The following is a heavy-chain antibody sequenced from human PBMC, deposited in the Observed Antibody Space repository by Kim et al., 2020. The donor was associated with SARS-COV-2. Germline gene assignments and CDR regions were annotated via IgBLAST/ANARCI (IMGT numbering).Heavy chain of an antibody. CDR2: TTPDGRTK. CDR1: GFTFRAYW. D-gene: IGHD4-17*01. CDR3: ATLDHGDSDY. V-gene: IGHV3-7*01. Sequence: GGSLRLSCVGSGFTFRAYWMNWVRQAPGKGLEWVACTTPDGRTKSYVDSVKDRFSISRDNAKNSAYLQMTSLRSEDTAVYYCATLDHGDSDYWGQGTLVT. J-gene: IGHJ4*02.